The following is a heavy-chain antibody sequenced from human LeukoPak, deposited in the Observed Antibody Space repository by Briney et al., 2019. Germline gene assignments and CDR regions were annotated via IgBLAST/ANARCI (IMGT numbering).Heavy chain of an antibody. CDR3: ARDMLYCSSTSCFLGYYYYYMDV. Sequence: ASVKVSCKASGYTFTSYGISWVRQAPGQGLEWMGWISAYNGNTNYAQKLQGRVTMTTDISTSTAYMELRCLRSDDTAVYYCARDMLYCSSTSCFLGYYYYYMDVWGKGTTVTVSS. J-gene: IGHJ6*03. CDR2: ISAYNGNT. V-gene: IGHV1-18*01. D-gene: IGHD2-2*01. CDR1: GYTFTSYG.